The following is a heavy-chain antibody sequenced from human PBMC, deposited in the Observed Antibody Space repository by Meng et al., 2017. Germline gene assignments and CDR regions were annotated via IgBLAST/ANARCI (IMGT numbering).Heavy chain of an antibody. CDR3: ATRGNPYLNC. V-gene: IGHV1-18*01. Sequence: QGQVVKPGAEVKKPGASVKVSCDPSAYTLSSDGFSWVRQAPGQGLEWLGWINTYNGKTDYAHKFQDRVTLTTDTFTNTAYMELRSLRSDDTAVYYCATRGNPYLNCWGQGTLVTVSS. J-gene: IGHJ4*02. CDR2: INTYNGKT. CDR1: AYTLSSDG.